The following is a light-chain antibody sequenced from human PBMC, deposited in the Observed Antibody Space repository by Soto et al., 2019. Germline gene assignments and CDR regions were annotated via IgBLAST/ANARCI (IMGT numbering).Light chain of an antibody. J-gene: IGKJ4*01. Sequence: DIQMTQSPSSVSASVGDRVTITCRASQGISSWLAWYQQKPGKAPKLLIFAASTLQTGVPSRFSGSGSGTDFTLTISNLQAEDLATYYCQQSFNNPLTFGGGTKVEIK. CDR3: QQSFNNPLT. V-gene: IGKV1-12*01. CDR2: AAS. CDR1: QGISSW.